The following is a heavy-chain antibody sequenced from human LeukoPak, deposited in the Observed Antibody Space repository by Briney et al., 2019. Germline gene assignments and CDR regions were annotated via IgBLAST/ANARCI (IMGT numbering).Heavy chain of an antibody. J-gene: IGHJ4*02. D-gene: IGHD5-18*01. Sequence: PGGSLRLSCTASGFTFSSYEMNWVRQAPGKGLEWVSYISSSGSTIYYADSVKGRFTISRDNAKNSLYLQMNSLRAEDAAVYYCARDLTGGYSYGDCWGQGTLVTVSS. CDR1: GFTFSSYE. V-gene: IGHV3-48*03. CDR3: ARDLTGGYSYGDC. CDR2: ISSSGSTI.